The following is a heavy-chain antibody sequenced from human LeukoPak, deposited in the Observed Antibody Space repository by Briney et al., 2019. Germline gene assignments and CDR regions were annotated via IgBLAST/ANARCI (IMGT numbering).Heavy chain of an antibody. CDR1: GFTFSSYA. J-gene: IGHJ4*02. Sequence: GGSLRLSCAGPGFTFSSYAMSWVRQAPGKGLEWVSAISDSGDYTYYADSVKGRFTISRDNFKNTLYLHVNSLRAEDTAVYYCAKDTSIGKYCTSGVCSPFDYWGQGTLVTVSS. CDR2: ISDSGDYT. CDR3: AKDTSIGKYCTSGVCSPFDY. V-gene: IGHV3-23*01. D-gene: IGHD2-8*01.